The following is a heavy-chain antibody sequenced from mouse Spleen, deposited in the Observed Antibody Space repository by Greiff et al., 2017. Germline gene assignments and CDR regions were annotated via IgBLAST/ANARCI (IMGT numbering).Heavy chain of an antibody. CDR3: ARSTTDDFDYFDY. D-gene: IGHD1-1*01. CDR2: IHPNSGST. V-gene: IGHV1-64*01. Sequence: QVQLQQSGAELVKPGASVKLSCKASGYTFTSYWMHWVKQRPGQGLEWIGMIHPNSGSTNYNEKFKSKATLTVDKSSSTAYMQLSSLTSEDSAVYYCARSTTDDFDYFDYWGQGTTLTVSS. CDR1: GYTFTSYW. J-gene: IGHJ2*01.